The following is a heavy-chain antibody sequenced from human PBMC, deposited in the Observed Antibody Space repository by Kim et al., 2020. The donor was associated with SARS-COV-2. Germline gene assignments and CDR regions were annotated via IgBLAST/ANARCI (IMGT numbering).Heavy chain of an antibody. J-gene: IGHJ5*02. Sequence: SETLSLTCAVYGGSFSGYYWSWIRQPPGKGLEWIGEINHSGSTNYNPSLKSRVTISVDTSKNQFSLKLSSVTAADTAVYYCARERRITMVRGVNWFDPWGPGTLVTVSS. D-gene: IGHD3-10*01. V-gene: IGHV4-34*01. CDR1: GGSFSGYY. CDR2: INHSGST. CDR3: ARERRITMVRGVNWFDP.